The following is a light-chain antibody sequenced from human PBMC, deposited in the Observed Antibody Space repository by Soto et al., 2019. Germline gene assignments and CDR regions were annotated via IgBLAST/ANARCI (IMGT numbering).Light chain of an antibody. CDR2: EDN. CDR1: KLGYKY. Sequence: SYELTQPPSVSVSPGQTASITCSGDKLGYKYASWYQQKPGQSPVVVIYEDNKRPSGIPERFSGSNSGNTATLTISGPQAMDEADYYCQAWYSDTAIFGGGTKLTVL. V-gene: IGLV3-1*01. J-gene: IGLJ2*01. CDR3: QAWYSDTAI.